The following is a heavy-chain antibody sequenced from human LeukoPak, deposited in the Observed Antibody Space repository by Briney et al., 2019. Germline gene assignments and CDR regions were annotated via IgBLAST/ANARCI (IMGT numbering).Heavy chain of an antibody. J-gene: IGHJ4*02. D-gene: IGHD1-26*01. CDR2: IKNGGTS. CDR1: GFVFSSAW. Sequence: GGSLRLSCAASGFVFSSAWMTWVRQAPGEGLEWVGRIKNGGTSDYAETVKGRFTISRDDSKDTLYLQMNSLKSDDTAVYYCIADWPGGIYPFDSWGQGTLVTVSS. V-gene: IGHV3-15*01. CDR3: IADWPGGIYPFDS.